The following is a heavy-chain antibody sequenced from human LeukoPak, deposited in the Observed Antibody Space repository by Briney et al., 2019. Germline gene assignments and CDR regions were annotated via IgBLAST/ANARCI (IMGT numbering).Heavy chain of an antibody. CDR2: IYHSGST. J-gene: IGHJ5*02. V-gene: IGHV4-4*02. Sequence: SETLSLTCAVSGGSISSSNWWSWVRQPPGKGLEWIGSIYHSGSTYYNPSLKSRVTISVDTSKNQFSLKLSSVTAADTAVYYCARGAMTTSWFDPWGQGTLVTVSS. CDR3: ARGAMTTSWFDP. CDR1: GGSISSSNW. D-gene: IGHD4-17*01.